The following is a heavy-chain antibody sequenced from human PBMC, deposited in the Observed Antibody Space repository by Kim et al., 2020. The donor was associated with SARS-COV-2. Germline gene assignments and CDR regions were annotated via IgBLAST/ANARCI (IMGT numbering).Heavy chain of an antibody. V-gene: IGHV3-23*01. CDR2: ISGSGGST. CDR3: ATSGRVYGGCFDY. D-gene: IGHD4-17*01. CDR1: GFTFSSYA. Sequence: GGSLRLSCAASGFTFSSYAMSWVRQAPGKGLEWVSAISGSGGSTYYADSVKGRFTISRDNSKNTLYLQMNSQRAEDTAVYYCATSGRVYGGCFDYWGQGTLVTVSS. J-gene: IGHJ4*02.